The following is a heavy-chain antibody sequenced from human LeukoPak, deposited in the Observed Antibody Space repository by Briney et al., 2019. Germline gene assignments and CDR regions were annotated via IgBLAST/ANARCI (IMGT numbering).Heavy chain of an antibody. J-gene: IGHJ4*02. CDR2: ISYDGSNK. CDR3: ASRHYDFGYY. Sequence: PGGSLRLSCAASGFAFSTYPVHWVRQAPGKGLEWVVVISYDGSNKYYADSVKGRFTISRDNSKNTLYLQMNSLRAEDTAIYYCASRHYDFGYYWGQGTLVTVSS. V-gene: IGHV3-30*04. D-gene: IGHD4-17*01. CDR1: GFAFSTYP.